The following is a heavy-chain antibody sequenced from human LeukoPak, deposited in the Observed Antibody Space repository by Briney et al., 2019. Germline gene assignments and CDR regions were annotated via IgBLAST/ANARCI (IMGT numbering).Heavy chain of an antibody. CDR1: GFTFSTKS. Sequence: GGSLRLSCAVSGFTFSTKSMNWVRQAPGKGLEWVSYITADSGTTYNADPVKGRFTISRDNAKPSPFLQMNSLRDEDTAVYYWASRDYFDYGGQGTLVTVPS. J-gene: IGHJ4*02. V-gene: IGHV3-48*02. CDR2: ITADSGTT. CDR3: ASRDYFDY.